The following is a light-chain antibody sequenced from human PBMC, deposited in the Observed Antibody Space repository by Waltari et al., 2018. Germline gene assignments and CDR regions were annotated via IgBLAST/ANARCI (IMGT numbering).Light chain of an antibody. CDR2: SAS. CDR3: QQSYSAPRT. J-gene: IGKJ1*01. Sequence: DIQMTQSPSSLSASVGDRVTITCRASQTSFSYLNWFQQTPGKAPELLIFSASALQSGVPSRFSGSGSGTNFTLTISSLRPEDFATYYCQQSYSAPRTFGQGTKVDFK. CDR1: QTSFSY. V-gene: IGKV1-39*01.